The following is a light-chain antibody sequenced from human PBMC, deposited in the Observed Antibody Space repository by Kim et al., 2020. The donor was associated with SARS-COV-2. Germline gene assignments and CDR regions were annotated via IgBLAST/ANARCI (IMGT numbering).Light chain of an antibody. CDR1: QSVSNY. J-gene: IGKJ1*01. Sequence: EIVLTQSPAILSLSPGERATLSCRASQSVSNYLVWYQQKPGQPPRLLIYDASNRVTGIPARFSGSGSGTDFTLTISSLEPEDFAVYYCQQRSKGVPEWTFGQGTKVDIK. CDR2: DAS. V-gene: IGKV3-11*01. CDR3: QQRSKGVPEWT.